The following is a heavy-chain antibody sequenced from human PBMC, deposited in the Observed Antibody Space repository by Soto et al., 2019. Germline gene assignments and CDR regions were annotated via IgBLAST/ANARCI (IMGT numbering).Heavy chain of an antibody. J-gene: IGHJ3*02. CDR3: ARASSSWFNDAFDI. CDR1: GYTFTGYY. CDR2: INPNSGGT. D-gene: IGHD6-13*01. V-gene: IGHV1-2*04. Sequence: ASVKVSCKASGYTFTGYYMHWVQQAPGQGLEWMGWINPNSGGTNYAQKFQGWVTMTRDTSISTAYMELSRLRSDDTAVYYCARASSSWFNDAFDIWGQGTMVTVSS.